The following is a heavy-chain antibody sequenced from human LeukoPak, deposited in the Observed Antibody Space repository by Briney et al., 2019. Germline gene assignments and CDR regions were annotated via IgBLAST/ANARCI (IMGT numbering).Heavy chain of an antibody. V-gene: IGHV3-23*01. Sequence: GWSLRLSCAASGFTVSSNYMSWVRQAPGKGLEWVSAITGSDGTSHYADSVKGRFTISRDNSKNTLYLQMNRLRANQKAVYYRPKEDLSERSGYPHFDYRGPQTLVTVSP. CDR2: ITGSDGTS. J-gene: IGHJ4*02. D-gene: IGHD3-22*01. CDR1: GFTVSSNY. CDR3: PKEDLSERSGYPHFDY.